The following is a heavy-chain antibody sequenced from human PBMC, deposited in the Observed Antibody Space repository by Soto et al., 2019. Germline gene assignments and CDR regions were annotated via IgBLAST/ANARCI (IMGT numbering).Heavy chain of an antibody. CDR3: ASSTRSPKAFDI. J-gene: IGHJ3*02. V-gene: IGHV3-53*01. Sequence: GGSLRLSCAASGFTVSSNYMSWVRQAPGKGLEWVSVIYSGGSTYYADSVKGRFTISRDNSKNTLYLQMNSLRAEDTAVYYCASSTRSPKAFDICGQGPMVTVSS. CDR2: IYSGGST. CDR1: GFTVSSNY.